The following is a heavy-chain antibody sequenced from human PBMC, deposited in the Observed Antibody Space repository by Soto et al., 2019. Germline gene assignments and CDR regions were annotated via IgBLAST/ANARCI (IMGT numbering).Heavy chain of an antibody. V-gene: IGHV6-1*01. Sequence: SQTLSLTCAITGDSVSSNSAGWSWVRQSPSRGLEWLGRTYYRYKWYYEYAVSVRGRITINPDTSKNQSSLQLNSVTPEDTAVYFCARGEQYSGRIFDYWGQGTLVTVSS. CDR2: TYYRYKWYY. D-gene: IGHD1-26*01. CDR3: ARGEQYSGRIFDY. J-gene: IGHJ4*01. CDR1: GDSVSSNSAG.